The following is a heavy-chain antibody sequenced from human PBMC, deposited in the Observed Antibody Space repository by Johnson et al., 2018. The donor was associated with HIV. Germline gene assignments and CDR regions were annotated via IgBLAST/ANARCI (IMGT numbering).Heavy chain of an antibody. D-gene: IGHD3-22*01. J-gene: IGHJ3*02. CDR1: GFTFDDYA. V-gene: IGHV3-9*01. CDR2: ISWNSGSI. CDR3: AKDLALSGYLYAFDI. Sequence: VQLVESGGGLVQPGRSLRLSCAASGFTFDDYAMHWVRQAPGKGLEWVSGISWNSGSIGYADSVKGRFTISRDNAKNSLYLQMNSLRAEDTALYYCAKDLALSGYLYAFDIWGQGTMVTVSS.